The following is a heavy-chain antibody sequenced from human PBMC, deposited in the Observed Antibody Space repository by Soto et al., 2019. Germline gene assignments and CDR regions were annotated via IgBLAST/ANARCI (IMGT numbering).Heavy chain of an antibody. V-gene: IGHV3-30*18. CDR1: DYTLTSNYG. Sequence: SCKASDYTLTSNYGMHWVRQAPGKGLEWVAVISYDGTNKYYSDSVKGRFTISRDNSKNTLYVQMNTLRAEDTAVYYCAKVHCNSTSCYPNYYYYYGVDVWGQGTTVTVSS. J-gene: IGHJ6*02. CDR2: ISYDGTNK. CDR3: AKVHCNSTSCYPNYYYYYGVDV. D-gene: IGHD2-2*01.